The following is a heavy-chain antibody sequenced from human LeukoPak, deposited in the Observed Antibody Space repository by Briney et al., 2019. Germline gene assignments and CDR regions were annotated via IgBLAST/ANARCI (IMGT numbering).Heavy chain of an antibody. J-gene: IGHJ6*03. Sequence: GASVKVSCKASGYTFTGYYMHCVRQAPGQGLEWMGSTNPNIGGTRYAQKFQGRVTMTRDTSISTAYMELNRLRSDDTAVYYCSRVRPPGTSSRPYYFYYMDVWGKGTTVTVSS. CDR3: SRVRPPGTSSRPYYFYYMDV. CDR2: TNPNIGGT. D-gene: IGHD2-2*01. V-gene: IGHV1-2*02. CDR1: GYTFTGYY.